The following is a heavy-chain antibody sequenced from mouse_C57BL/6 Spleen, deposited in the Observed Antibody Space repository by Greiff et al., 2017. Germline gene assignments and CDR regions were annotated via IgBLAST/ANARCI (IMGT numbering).Heavy chain of an antibody. CDR3: ARIYYYGSSYGGYAMDY. Sequence: VQLQQPGAELVKPGASVKLSCKASGYTFTSYWMHWVKQRPGQGLEWIGMIHPNSGSTNYNEKFKSKATLTVDKSSSTAYMQLSSLTSEDSAVYYCARIYYYGSSYGGYAMDYWGQGTSVTVSS. CDR1: GYTFTSYW. CDR2: IHPNSGST. V-gene: IGHV1-64*01. J-gene: IGHJ4*01. D-gene: IGHD1-1*01.